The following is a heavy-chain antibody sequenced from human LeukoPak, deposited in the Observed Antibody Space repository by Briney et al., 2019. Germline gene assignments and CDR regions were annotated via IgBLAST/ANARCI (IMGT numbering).Heavy chain of an antibody. CDR1: GGSIGSSSYY. V-gene: IGHV4-39*07. D-gene: IGHD3-16*01. CDR3: ARPTTRKGGAFDI. CDR2: INHSGST. J-gene: IGHJ3*02. Sequence: SETLSLTCTVSGGSIGSSSYYWSWIRQPPGKGLEWIGEINHSGSTNYNPSLKSRVTISVDTSNNQFSLKLSSVTAADTAVYYCARPTTRKGGAFDIWGQGTMVTVSS.